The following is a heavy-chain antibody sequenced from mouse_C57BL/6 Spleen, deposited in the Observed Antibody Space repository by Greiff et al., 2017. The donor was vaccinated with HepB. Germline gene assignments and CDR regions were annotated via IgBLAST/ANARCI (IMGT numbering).Heavy chain of an antibody. D-gene: IGHD2-2*01. Sequence: EVNVVESGGGLVKPGGSLKLSCAASGFTFSSYAMSWVRQTPEKRLEWVATISDGGSYTYYPDNVKGRFTISRDNAKNNLYLQMSHLKSEDTAMYYCARKGTTMVTTRDAMDYWGQGTSVTVSS. CDR1: GFTFSSYA. V-gene: IGHV5-4*03. CDR3: ARKGTTMVTTRDAMDY. J-gene: IGHJ4*01. CDR2: ISDGGSYT.